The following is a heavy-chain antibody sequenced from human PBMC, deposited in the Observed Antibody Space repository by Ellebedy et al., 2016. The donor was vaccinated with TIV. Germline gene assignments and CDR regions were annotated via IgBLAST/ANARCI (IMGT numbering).Heavy chain of an antibody. J-gene: IGHJ4*02. CDR2: LYHGDPLP. Sequence: GESLKISCKVSGYKFADFWIGWVRHMPGKGLEWIAILYHGDPLPKYSPSFQGQVTISVDRSINTAYLQWSSLRASDTAMYYCARTVDTTLGRYYFDFWGQGTLVSVSS. D-gene: IGHD5-18*01. CDR1: GYKFADFW. CDR3: ARTVDTTLGRYYFDF. V-gene: IGHV5-51*01.